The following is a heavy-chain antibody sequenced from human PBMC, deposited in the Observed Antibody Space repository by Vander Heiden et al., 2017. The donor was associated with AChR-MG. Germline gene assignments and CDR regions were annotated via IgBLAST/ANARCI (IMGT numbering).Heavy chain of an antibody. CDR1: GFTFSNAW. J-gene: IGHJ6*02. V-gene: IGHV3-15*01. Sequence: EVQLVESGGGLVKPGGSLRLSCAASGFTFSNAWMSWVRQAPGKGLEWVGRIKSKTDGGTTDYAAPVKGRFTISRDDSKNTLYLQMNSLKTEDTAVYYCTARLIAAAETYYYGMDVWGQGTTVTVSS. D-gene: IGHD6-13*01. CDR3: TARLIAAAETYYYGMDV. CDR2: IKSKTDGGTT.